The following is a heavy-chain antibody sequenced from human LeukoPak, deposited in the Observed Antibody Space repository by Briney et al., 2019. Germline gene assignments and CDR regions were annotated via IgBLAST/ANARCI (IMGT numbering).Heavy chain of an antibody. Sequence: SETLSLTCTVSGGSISSSSYYWGWIRQPPGKGLEWIGSIYYSGSTYYNPSLKGRVTMSVDTSKNQFSLKLSSVTAADTAVYYCARVHYDILTGYSRNDAFDIWGQGTMVTVSS. CDR3: ARVHYDILTGYSRNDAFDI. J-gene: IGHJ3*02. D-gene: IGHD3-9*01. CDR2: IYYSGST. CDR1: GGSISSSSYY. V-gene: IGHV4-39*07.